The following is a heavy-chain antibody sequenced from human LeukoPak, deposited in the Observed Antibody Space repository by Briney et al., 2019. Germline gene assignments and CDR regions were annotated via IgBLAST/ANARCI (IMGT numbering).Heavy chain of an antibody. Sequence: GASVKVSCKASGYTFTGYYMHWVRQAPGQGLEWMGWINPDSGGTNYAQKFQGRVTMTRDTSISTAYMELSRLRSDDTAVYYCARGGYCSSTSCYVIYYYMDVWGKGTTVTVSS. CDR1: GYTFTGYY. CDR2: INPDSGGT. V-gene: IGHV1-2*02. D-gene: IGHD2-2*01. CDR3: ARGGYCSSTSCYVIYYYMDV. J-gene: IGHJ6*03.